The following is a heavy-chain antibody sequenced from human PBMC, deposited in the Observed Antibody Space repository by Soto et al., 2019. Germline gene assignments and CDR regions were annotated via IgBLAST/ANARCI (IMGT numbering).Heavy chain of an antibody. CDR3: AAVDSSGYSYHLP. J-gene: IGHJ4*02. CDR2: INAGNGNT. D-gene: IGHD3-22*01. Sequence: ASVKVSCKASGYTFTSYAMHWVRQAPGQRLEWMGWINAGNGNTKYSQKFQGRVTITRDTSASTAYMELSSLRSEDTAVYYCAAVDSSGYSYHLPWGQGTLVTVS. CDR1: GYTFTSYA. V-gene: IGHV1-3*01.